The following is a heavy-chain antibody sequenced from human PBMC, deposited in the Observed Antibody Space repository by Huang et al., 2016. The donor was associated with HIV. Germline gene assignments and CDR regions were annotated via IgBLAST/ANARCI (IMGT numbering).Heavy chain of an antibody. D-gene: IGHD3-3*01. V-gene: IGHV4-34*01. J-gene: IGHJ4*02. Sequence: QVQLQQWGAGLLKPSETLSLKCAVYGGSVSGYYWTWIRQPPGKGLEWLGEISHNGNTNYNPSLGSRIFLSVDTSKNQFSLQLTSVTAADTAIYYCAKGSILTSDSWGQGTLVTVSS. CDR1: GGSVSGYY. CDR3: AKGSILTSDS. CDR2: ISHNGNT.